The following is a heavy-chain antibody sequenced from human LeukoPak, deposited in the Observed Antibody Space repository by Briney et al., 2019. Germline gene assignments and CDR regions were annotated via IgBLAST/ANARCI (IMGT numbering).Heavy chain of an antibody. CDR1: GFDFSGFG. V-gene: IGHV3-30*02. Sequence: PGGSLRLSCEATGFDFSGFGMHWVRQAPGKGLEWVSFIRKDGSQKYYADSVKGRSTVSRDNAKNTLYLQMYSLTSEDTAMYYCANGYCSADSCSPFDYWGQGALIIVSS. D-gene: IGHD2-15*01. J-gene: IGHJ4*02. CDR3: ANGYCSADSCSPFDY. CDR2: IRKDGSQK.